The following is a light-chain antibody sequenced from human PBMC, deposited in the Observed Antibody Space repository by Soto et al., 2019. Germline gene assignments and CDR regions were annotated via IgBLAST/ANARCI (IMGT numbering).Light chain of an antibody. V-gene: IGKV3-11*01. J-gene: IGKJ5*01. CDR2: GAS. CDR1: QSVSSY. Sequence: EIVLTQSPATLSLSPGERATLSCRASQSVSSYLAWYQQKPGQAPRLLMYGASNRATGIPPRFSGSGSGTDFTLTINSLEPGDFAVYYCQQRDSWPITFGQGTRLEIK. CDR3: QQRDSWPIT.